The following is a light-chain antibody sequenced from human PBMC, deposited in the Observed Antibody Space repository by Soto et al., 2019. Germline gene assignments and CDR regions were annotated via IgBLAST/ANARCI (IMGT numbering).Light chain of an antibody. CDR3: CSCAGYYTLV. V-gene: IGLV2-11*01. CDR1: SSDVGGYNY. J-gene: IGLJ2*01. Sequence: QSALTQPRSVSGSPGQSVTISCTGTSSDVGGYNYVSWYQQHPGKAPKLIIYAVSGRPSGVPDRFSGSKSGNTASLTISGLQADDEADYYCCSCAGYYTLVFGGGTKLTVL. CDR2: AVS.